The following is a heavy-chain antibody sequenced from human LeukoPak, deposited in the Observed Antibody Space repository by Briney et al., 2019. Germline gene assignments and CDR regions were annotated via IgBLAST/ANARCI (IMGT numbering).Heavy chain of an antibody. CDR1: GDSVSSNSAT. J-gene: IGHJ6*02. CDR2: TYYRSKWYN. V-gene: IGHV6-1*01. D-gene: IGHD6-13*01. CDR3: ARRKAATFGMDV. Sequence: SQTLPLTCAISGDSVSSNSATWNWIRQSPSRGLEWLGRTYYRSKWYNDYAVSMKSRITIKPDTSKNQFSLQLNSVTPEDTAVYYCARRKAATFGMDVWGQGTTVTVSS.